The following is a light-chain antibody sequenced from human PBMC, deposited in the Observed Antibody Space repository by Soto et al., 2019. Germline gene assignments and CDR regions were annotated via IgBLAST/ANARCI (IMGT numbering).Light chain of an antibody. Sequence: ALAQPASVSGSPVQSITISCTGTSSDVGGYNYVSWYQQHPGKAPKLMIYDVSNRPSGVSNRFSGSKSGNTASLTISGLQAEDEADYYCSSYTSSSTPYVFGTGTKVTVL. CDR3: SSYTSSSTPYV. CDR1: SSDVGGYNY. J-gene: IGLJ1*01. CDR2: DVS. V-gene: IGLV2-14*01.